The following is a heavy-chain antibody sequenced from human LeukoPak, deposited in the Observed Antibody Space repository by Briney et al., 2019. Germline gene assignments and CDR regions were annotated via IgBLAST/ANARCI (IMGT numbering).Heavy chain of an antibody. CDR2: INHSGST. J-gene: IGHJ5*02. CDR3: ARGLFGQQLPWFDP. Sequence: KSSETLSLTCAVYGGSFSGYYWSWIRQPPGKGLEWIGEINHSGSTNYNPSLKSRVTISVDTSKNQFSLKLSSVTAADTAVYYCARGLFGQQLPWFDPWGQGTLVTVSS. D-gene: IGHD6-13*01. V-gene: IGHV4-34*01. CDR1: GGSFSGYY.